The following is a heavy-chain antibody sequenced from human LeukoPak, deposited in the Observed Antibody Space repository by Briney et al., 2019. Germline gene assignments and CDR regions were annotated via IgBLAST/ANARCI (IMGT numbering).Heavy chain of an antibody. CDR1: GYSFTSYW. D-gene: IGHD3-10*01. Sequence: GESLKISCKGSGYSFTSYWIGWVRQMPGKGLEWMGIIYPGDSDTRYSPSFQGQVTISADKSISTAYLQWSSLKASDTAMYYCARQKVYRITTRGPAIAYYSYDNDVWGKGTTVT. V-gene: IGHV5-51*01. CDR3: ARQKVYRITTRGPAIAYYSYDNDV. CDR2: IYPGDSDT. J-gene: IGHJ6*03.